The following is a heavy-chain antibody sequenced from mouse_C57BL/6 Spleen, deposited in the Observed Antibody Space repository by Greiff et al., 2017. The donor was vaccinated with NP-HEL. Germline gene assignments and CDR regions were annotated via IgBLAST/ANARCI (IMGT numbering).Heavy chain of an antibody. CDR2: IDPETGGT. CDR3: KRKEWGDEDY. Sequence: QVQLQQSGAELVRPGASVTLSCKASGYTFTDYEMHWVKQTPVNGLEWIGAIDPETGGTAYNQKFKGKAILTADKSSNTAYMELRSLTSEDSAVYYCKRKEWGDEDYWGQGTTLTVSS. CDR1: GYTFTDYE. V-gene: IGHV1-15*01. J-gene: IGHJ2*01.